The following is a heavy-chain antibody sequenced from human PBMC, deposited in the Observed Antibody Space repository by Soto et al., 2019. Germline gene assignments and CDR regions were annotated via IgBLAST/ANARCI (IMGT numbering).Heavy chain of an antibody. CDR1: GFTFSSYA. CDR3: AKAVRSTLVQGNYMDV. V-gene: IGHV3-23*01. J-gene: IGHJ6*03. D-gene: IGHD3-10*01. Sequence: EMQLLESGGGLVQPGGSLRLSCAASGFTFSSYAMSWFRQAPGEGLEWVSIISGSGGNTYHADSVKGRFTISRDNSKNTLYLQMNSLRAEDTAVYHCAKAVRSTLVQGNYMDVWGKGTTVTVSS. CDR2: ISGSGGNT.